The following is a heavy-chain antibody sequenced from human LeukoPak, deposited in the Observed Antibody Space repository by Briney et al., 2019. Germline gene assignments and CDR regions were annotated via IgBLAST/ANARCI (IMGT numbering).Heavy chain of an antibody. CDR1: GGSMSSYY. CDR2: IYYSGST. V-gene: IGHV4-59*01. Sequence: PSETLSPTCIVSGGSMSSYYWSWIRQPPGKGVEWIGSIYYSGSTNYNPSLKSRVTISVDTSKNQFSLKLTSVTAADTAVYYCARDRWRLQPDYWGQGILVTVSS. J-gene: IGHJ4*02. CDR3: ARDRWRLQPDY. D-gene: IGHD5-24*01.